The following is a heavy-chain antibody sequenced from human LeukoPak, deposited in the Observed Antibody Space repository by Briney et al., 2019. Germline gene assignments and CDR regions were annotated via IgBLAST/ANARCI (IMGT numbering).Heavy chain of an antibody. CDR2: INPNSGGT. CDR1: GYSFTVYY. D-gene: IGHD2-2*01. Sequence: ASVKVSCKASGYSFTVYYMRWVRQAPGQGLEWMGWINPNSGGTNYAQKFQGRVTMTRDTSISTAYMELSRLRSDDTAVYYCAREGCSSTSCYVDYWGQGTLVTVSS. CDR3: AREGCSSTSCYVDY. J-gene: IGHJ4*02. V-gene: IGHV1-2*02.